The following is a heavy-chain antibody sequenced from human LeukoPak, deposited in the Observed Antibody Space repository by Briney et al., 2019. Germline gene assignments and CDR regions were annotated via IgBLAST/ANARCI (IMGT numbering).Heavy chain of an antibody. D-gene: IGHD6-19*01. V-gene: IGHV1-18*01. Sequence: ASVTVSCKATGWTFTRYGISWVRQARGQGGEGVGWISAYSGNTNYAQKLQGGVTMTTDTSTSTAYMELRSQRSDDRAVYYCARVSDCCWYSSGWSAYYYGMDVWGQGTTVTVSS. J-gene: IGHJ6*02. CDR1: GWTFTRYG. CDR2: ISAYSGNT. CDR3: ARVSDCCWYSSGWSAYYYGMDV.